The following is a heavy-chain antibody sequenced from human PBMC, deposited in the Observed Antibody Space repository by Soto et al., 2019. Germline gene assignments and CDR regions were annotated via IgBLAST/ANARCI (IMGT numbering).Heavy chain of an antibody. CDR1: GFTFSSYA. D-gene: IGHD4-17*01. Sequence: GGSLRLSCAASGFTFSSYAMSWVRQAPGKGLEWVSSISGSGGSTYYVDSGKGRFTISRDNSKNTLYLQMSGLRAEDTAVYYCAKDRGDYGPNYFYYMDVWGKGTTVTVSS. V-gene: IGHV3-23*01. CDR3: AKDRGDYGPNYFYYMDV. CDR2: ISGSGGST. J-gene: IGHJ6*03.